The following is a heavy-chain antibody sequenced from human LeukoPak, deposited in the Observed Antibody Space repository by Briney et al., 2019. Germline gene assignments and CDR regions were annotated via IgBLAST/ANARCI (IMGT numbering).Heavy chain of an antibody. V-gene: IGHV3-66*04. D-gene: IGHD2-21*01. CDR1: GFSFSRYY. Sequence: GGSLRLSCTASGFSFSRYYMSWVSQAPGKGLEWISVLFSGGDTYYADSVKDRFGVSRDSSSETLFLQMNSLRVDDTAVYYCARQGFDSGFDYWGHGTTVTVSS. CDR2: LFSGGDT. CDR3: ARQGFDSGFDY. J-gene: IGHJ4*01.